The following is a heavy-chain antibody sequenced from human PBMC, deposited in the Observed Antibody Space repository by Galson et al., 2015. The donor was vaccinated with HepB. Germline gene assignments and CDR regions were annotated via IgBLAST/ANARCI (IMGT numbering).Heavy chain of an antibody. V-gene: IGHV1-46*01. J-gene: IGHJ4*02. CDR3: ARGHDRIYTYGDY. CDR2: INTNTGGT. D-gene: IGHD5-18*01. Sequence: SCKASGYNFISYYMHWVRQAPGQGLEWMGIINTNTGGTTYAQKFQDRVAMTRDTSTSTVYMELNSLGSEDTAVYYCARGHDRIYTYGDYWGQGTLVTVSS. CDR1: GYNFISYY.